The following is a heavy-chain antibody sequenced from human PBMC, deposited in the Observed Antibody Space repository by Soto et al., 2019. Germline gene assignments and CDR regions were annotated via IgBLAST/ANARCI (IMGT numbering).Heavy chain of an antibody. CDR2: ISYDGSNK. V-gene: IGHV3-30-3*01. D-gene: IGHD4-17*01. J-gene: IGHJ4*02. Sequence: PGGSLILSCAASGFTFINYAMRWVRQAPGKGLEWVAVISYDGSNKYYADSVKGRFTISRDNSKNTMYLQMNSLSAEDTAVYHCARDQVKGTMTILWGQGTLVTVS. CDR1: GFTFINYA. CDR3: ARDQVKGTMTIL.